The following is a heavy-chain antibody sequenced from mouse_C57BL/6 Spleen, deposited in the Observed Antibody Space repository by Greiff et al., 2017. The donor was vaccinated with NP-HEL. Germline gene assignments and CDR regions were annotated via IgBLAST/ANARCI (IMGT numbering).Heavy chain of an antibody. J-gene: IGHJ4*01. CDR1: GYTFTSYW. V-gene: IGHV1-7*01. CDR2: INPSSGYT. CDR3: ASRVGAYDYDDAMDY. Sequence: QVQLQQSGAELAKPGASVKLSCKASGYTFTSYWMHWVKQRPGQGLEWIRYINPSSGYTKYNQKFKDKATVTADKSSSTAYMQLSSLTYEDSAVYYCASRVGAYDYDDAMDYWGQGTSVTVSS. D-gene: IGHD2-4*01.